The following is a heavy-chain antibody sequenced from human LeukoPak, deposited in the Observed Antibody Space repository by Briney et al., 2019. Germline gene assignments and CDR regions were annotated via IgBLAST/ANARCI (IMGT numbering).Heavy chain of an antibody. J-gene: IGHJ4*02. CDR1: GYTFTSYD. CDR3: ARSNYDFWSGYLGY. D-gene: IGHD3-3*01. CDR2: MNPNSGNT. V-gene: IGHV1-8*03. Sequence: ASVKVSCKASGYTFTSYDINWVRQATGQGLEWMGWMNPNSGNTGYAQKFQGRVTITRNTSISTAYMELSSLRSEDTAVYYCARSNYDFWSGYLGYWGQGTLVTVSS.